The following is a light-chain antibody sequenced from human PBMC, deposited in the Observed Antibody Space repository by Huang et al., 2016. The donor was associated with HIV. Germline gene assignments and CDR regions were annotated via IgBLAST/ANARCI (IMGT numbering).Light chain of an antibody. CDR1: QSINNW. CDR3: QQYSSFPLT. Sequence: DVRLTQSPSALSASIGDRVSITCRASQSINNWLAWYQQKPGKAPRLLIFDASFLATGVPPKFSGSGSGTEFTLTINSLQPDTSATYYCQQYSSFPLTFGGGTKVEIK. J-gene: IGKJ4*01. CDR2: DAS. V-gene: IGKV1-5*01.